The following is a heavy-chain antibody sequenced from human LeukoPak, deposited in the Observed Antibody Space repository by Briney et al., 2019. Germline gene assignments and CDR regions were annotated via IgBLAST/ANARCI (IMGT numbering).Heavy chain of an antibody. Sequence: PGRSLRLSCAVSGFTFEVYTTHWVRHAPGKTLEWVSLISWDGTPYYRDSVKGGFSISRDNSKNSLYLQMDTLRSEGTAFYYCVKDLSYESSGYVFDYWGQGTLVTVSS. CDR2: ISWDGTP. D-gene: IGHD3-22*01. V-gene: IGHV3-43*01. CDR3: VKDLSYESSGYVFDY. J-gene: IGHJ4*02. CDR1: GFTFEVYT.